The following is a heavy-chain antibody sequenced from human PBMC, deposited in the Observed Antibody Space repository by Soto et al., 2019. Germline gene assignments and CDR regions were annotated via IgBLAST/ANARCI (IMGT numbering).Heavy chain of an antibody. D-gene: IGHD5-12*01. J-gene: IGHJ4*02. CDR2: ISYDGSNK. Sequence: GGSLRLSCAASGFTFSSYAMHWVRQAPGKGLEWVAVISYDGSNKYYADSVKGRFTISRDNSKNTLYLQMNSLRAEDTAVYYCARGQAYSGYGSLGYWGQGTLVTVSS. CDR3: ARGQAYSGYGSLGY. CDR1: GFTFSSYA. V-gene: IGHV3-30-3*01.